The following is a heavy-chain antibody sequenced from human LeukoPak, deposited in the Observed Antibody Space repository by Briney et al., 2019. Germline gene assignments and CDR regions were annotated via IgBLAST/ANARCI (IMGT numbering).Heavy chain of an antibody. Sequence: GGSLRLSCAASGFTFSSYSMNWIRQAPGKGLEWVSSISSSSSSIYYPDSVKGRFTISRDNAKNSLYLQMNSLRAEDTAVYYCAREMDSSSWYFTDYYYYYGMDVWGQGTTVTVSS. V-gene: IGHV3-21*01. CDR1: GFTFSSYS. J-gene: IGHJ6*02. CDR3: AREMDSSSWYFTDYYYYYGMDV. D-gene: IGHD6-13*01. CDR2: ISSSSSSI.